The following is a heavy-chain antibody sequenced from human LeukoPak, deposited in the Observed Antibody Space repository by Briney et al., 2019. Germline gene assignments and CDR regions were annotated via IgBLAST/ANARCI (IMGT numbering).Heavy chain of an antibody. CDR2: INPNSGDT. D-gene: IGHD4-23*01. J-gene: IGHJ1*01. CDR3: AAGGGNAEYFQR. Sequence: ASVKVSCKASGYTFTGYFMHWVRQAPGQGLEWMGWINPNSGDTKYTQKFQGRDTMTRDTPISTAFMELSRLTSDDTAVYYCAAGGGNAEYFQRWGQGTLVTVSS. CDR1: GYTFTGYF. V-gene: IGHV1-2*02.